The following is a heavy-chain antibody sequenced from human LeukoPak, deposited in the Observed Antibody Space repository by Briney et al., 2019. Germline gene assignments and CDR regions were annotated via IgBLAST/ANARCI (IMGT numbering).Heavy chain of an antibody. CDR2: IYHSGST. V-gene: IGHV4-30-2*01. Sequence: SETLSLTCAVSGGSISSGGYSWSWIRQPPGKGLEWIGYIYHSGSTYYNPSLKSRVTISVDRSKNQFSLKLSSVTAADTAVYYCARPTNSYSYGPPTVYGMDVWGQGTTVTVSS. CDR3: ARPTNSYSYGPPTVYGMDV. D-gene: IGHD5-18*01. CDR1: GGSISSGGYS. J-gene: IGHJ6*02.